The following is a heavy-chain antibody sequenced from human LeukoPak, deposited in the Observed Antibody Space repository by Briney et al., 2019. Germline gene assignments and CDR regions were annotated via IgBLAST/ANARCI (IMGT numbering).Heavy chain of an antibody. V-gene: IGHV4-59*01. J-gene: IGHJ4*02. CDR1: GGSISTYH. CDR2: ISYSGST. CDR3: AREPTLTTLGS. Sequence: SETLSLTCTVSGGSISTYHWSWIRQPPEKGLEWIGYISYSGSTNYNPSLQSRVTISVSTSKNQFSLKLTSVTAADTAVYYCAREPTLTTLGSWGQGTLVTVSS. D-gene: IGHD4-17*01.